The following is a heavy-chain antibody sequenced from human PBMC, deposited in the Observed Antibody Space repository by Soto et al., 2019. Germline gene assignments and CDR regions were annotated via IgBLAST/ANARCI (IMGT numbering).Heavy chain of an antibody. CDR2: IRSKSYGGTT. CDR1: GFTFGDYG. V-gene: IGHV3-49*04. J-gene: IGHJ6*02. CDR3: ARSPGHRNGWARAPYYYHGLDV. Sequence: GGSLRLSCTGSGFTFGDYGMTWVRQAPGKGLEWVGFIRSKSYGGTTEYAASVKGRLTIARDDSKSIAYLQMNRLTSEDTGVYYCARSPGHRNGWARAPYYYHGLDVWGQGTTATVSS. D-gene: IGHD6-19*01.